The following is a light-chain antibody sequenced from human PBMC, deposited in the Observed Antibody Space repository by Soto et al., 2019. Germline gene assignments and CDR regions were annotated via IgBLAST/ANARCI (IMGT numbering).Light chain of an antibody. CDR1: SSDVGGYHY. CDR3: SSYTSTSTLGV. Sequence: QSVLTQPASVSGSPGQSITISCTGTSSDVGGYHYVSWYQQLPGRAPQLMIYDVSNRPSGVSDRFSGSKSGNTASLTISGLQPEDEADYYCSSYTSTSTLGVFGGGTKVTVL. V-gene: IGLV2-14*03. J-gene: IGLJ2*01. CDR2: DVS.